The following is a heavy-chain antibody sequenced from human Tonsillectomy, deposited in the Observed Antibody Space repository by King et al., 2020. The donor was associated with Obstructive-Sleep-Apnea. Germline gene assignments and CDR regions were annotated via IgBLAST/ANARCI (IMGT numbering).Heavy chain of an antibody. J-gene: IGHJ4*02. D-gene: IGHD5-18*01. CDR2: IYYSGCT. CDR3: ARADRDIAMGLFDF. CDR1: GGSISSNSY. Sequence: QLQESGPGLVKPSETLSLTCTVSGGSISSNSYWAWIRQPPGKGLEWIGHIYYSGCTYYNPSLKSRVTISVDTSKNQFSLELNSVTAADTAVYYCARADRDIAMGLFDFWGQGTLVTVSS. V-gene: IGHV4-39*07.